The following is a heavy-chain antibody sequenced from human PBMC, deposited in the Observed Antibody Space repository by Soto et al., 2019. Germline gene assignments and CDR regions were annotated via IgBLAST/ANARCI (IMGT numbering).Heavy chain of an antibody. D-gene: IGHD6-6*01. V-gene: IGHV1-69*13. CDR2: IIPIFGTA. Sequence: ASVKVSCKASGGTFSSYAISWVRQAPGQGLEWMGGIIPIFGTANYAQKFQGRVTITADESTSTAYMELSSLRSEDTAVYYCASPGGSSSSYYYGMDVWGQGTTVTVSS. CDR3: ASPGGSSSSYYYGMDV. J-gene: IGHJ6*02. CDR1: GGTFSSYA.